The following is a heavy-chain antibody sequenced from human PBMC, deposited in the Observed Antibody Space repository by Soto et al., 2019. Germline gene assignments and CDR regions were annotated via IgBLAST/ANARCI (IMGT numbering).Heavy chain of an antibody. CDR1: GFTLNNYA. CDR2: MIGGSHGT. D-gene: IGHD7-27*01. J-gene: IGHJ5*02. CDR3: AKGKSTGDLAWFDP. Sequence: EVQLLQSGGGLAQPGGSLRLSCAASGFTLNNYAVAWVRQAPGKGLEWVSTMIGGSHGTAYSDSVRGRFTVSRDNSKNSLYLQMNSLGAEDTAMYYCAKGKSTGDLAWFDPWGQGSLVTVSS. V-gene: IGHV3-23*01.